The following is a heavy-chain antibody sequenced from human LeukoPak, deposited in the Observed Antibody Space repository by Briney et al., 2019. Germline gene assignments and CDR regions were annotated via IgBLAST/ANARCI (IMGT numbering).Heavy chain of an antibody. V-gene: IGHV4-39*01. CDR1: VGSISSSSYY. D-gene: IGHD4-17*01. J-gene: IGHJ4*02. CDR3: ARQDNYGQSTDY. Sequence: SETLSLTCTVSVGSISSSSYYWGWIRQPPGKGLEWIGSIYYSGSTYYNPSLKSRVTISVDTSKNQFSLKLSSVTAADTAVYYCARQDNYGQSTDYWGQGTLVTVSS. CDR2: IYYSGST.